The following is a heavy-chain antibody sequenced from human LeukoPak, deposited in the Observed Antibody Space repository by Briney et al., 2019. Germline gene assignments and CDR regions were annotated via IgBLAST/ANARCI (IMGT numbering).Heavy chain of an antibody. J-gene: IGHJ3*02. CDR1: GYTFTSYG. Sequence: ASVKVSCKASGYTFTSYGISWVRQATGQGLEWMGWMNPNSGNTGYAQKFQGRVTITRNTSISTAYMELSSLRSEDTAVYYCAVAYCGGDCYSSYAFDIWGQGTMVTVSS. D-gene: IGHD2-21*02. CDR3: AVAYCGGDCYSSYAFDI. V-gene: IGHV1-8*03. CDR2: MNPNSGNT.